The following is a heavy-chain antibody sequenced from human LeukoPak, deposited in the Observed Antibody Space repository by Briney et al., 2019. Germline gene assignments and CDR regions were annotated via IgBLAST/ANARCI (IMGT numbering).Heavy chain of an antibody. D-gene: IGHD2-2*01. Sequence: GGSLRLSCAASGFTFSSYAMSWVRQAPGKGLEWVSAISGSGGSTYYADSVKGRFTISRDNSKNTLYLQMNSLRAEDTAVYYCAKDWAYCSSTSCYDDYWGQGTLVTVSS. CDR1: GFTFSSYA. V-gene: IGHV3-23*01. CDR3: AKDWAYCSSTSCYDDY. J-gene: IGHJ4*02. CDR2: ISGSGGST.